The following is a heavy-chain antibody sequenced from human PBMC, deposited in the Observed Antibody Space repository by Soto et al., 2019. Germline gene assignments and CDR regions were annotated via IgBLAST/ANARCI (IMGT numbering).Heavy chain of an antibody. CDR2: ISYDGTNK. V-gene: IGHV3-30*03. D-gene: IGHD6-19*01. CDR3: ARGWGSGWLEFFDS. CDR1: GFTFSSYG. J-gene: IGHJ4*02. Sequence: GGSLRLSCAGSGFTFSSYGMHWVRQAPGKGLEWVAFISYDGTNKYYADSVKGRFTLSRDNSKNTLYLQMNSLRADDTAVYYCARGWGSGWLEFFDSWGQRALVPVSS.